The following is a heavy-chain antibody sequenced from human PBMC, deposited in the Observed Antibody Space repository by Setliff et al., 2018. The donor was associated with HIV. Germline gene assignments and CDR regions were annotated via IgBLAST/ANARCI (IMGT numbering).Heavy chain of an antibody. CDR1: GYTFTTYS. J-gene: IGHJ3*02. V-gene: IGHV1-3*01. Sequence: VASVKASCKASGYTFTTYSMHWVRQAPGQSLEWMGWINVGKGDTKYSQEFQGRITITRDTSANTAYMELSSLRSVDTAMYYCARGGRMIVVPDIWGQGTMVTVSS. D-gene: IGHD3-22*01. CDR3: ARGGRMIVVPDI. CDR2: INVGKGDT.